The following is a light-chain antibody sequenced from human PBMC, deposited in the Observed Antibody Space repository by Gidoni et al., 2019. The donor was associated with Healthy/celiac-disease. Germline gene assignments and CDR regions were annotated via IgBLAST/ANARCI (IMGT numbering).Light chain of an antibody. CDR1: SSTIGAGYD. CDR3: QSYDSSLSVVV. V-gene: IGLV1-40*01. CDR2: GNS. J-gene: IGLJ2*01. Sequence: QSVLTQPPSVSGATGQRVTISCTGSSSTIGAGYDVHWYQQLPGTAPKLLIYGNSKRPSGVPDRFSGSKSGTSASLAITGLQAEDEADYYCQSYDSSLSVVVFGGGTKLTVL.